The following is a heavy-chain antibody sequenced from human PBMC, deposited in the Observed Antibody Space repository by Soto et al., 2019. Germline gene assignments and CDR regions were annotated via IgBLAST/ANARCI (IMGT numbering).Heavy chain of an antibody. D-gene: IGHD1-26*01. CDR2: IIPIFGTA. V-gene: IGHV1-69*01. CDR1: GGTFSSYS. Sequence: QVQLVQSGAEVKKPGSSVKVSCKASGGTFSSYSINWVRQAPGQGLEWMGEIIPIFGTANYAQKIQGRVTITADYSTSTAYMELSSLRSEDAAVYYCARDGGRHSGGIDYWGQGTLVTVSS. CDR3: ARDGGRHSGGIDY. J-gene: IGHJ4*02.